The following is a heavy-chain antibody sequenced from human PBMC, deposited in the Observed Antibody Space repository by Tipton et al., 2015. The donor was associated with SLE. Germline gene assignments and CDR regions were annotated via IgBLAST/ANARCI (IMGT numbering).Heavy chain of an antibody. D-gene: IGHD5-18*01. CDR2: IYYTGTTT. CDR1: GFTFSTYW. J-gene: IGHJ5*02. V-gene: IGHV4-28*01. CDR3: ARLHGYSYGLNWFDP. Sequence: LRLSCAASGFTFSTYWMTWVRQPPGKALEWIGSIYYTGTTTYYNSFLKSRVTMSVDTSKNQFSLRLTSVIAADTAVYYCARLHGYSYGLNWFDPWGQGTLISVSS.